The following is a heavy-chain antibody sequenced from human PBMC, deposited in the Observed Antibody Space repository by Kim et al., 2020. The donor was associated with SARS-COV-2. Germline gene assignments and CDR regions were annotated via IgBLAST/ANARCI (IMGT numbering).Heavy chain of an antibody. CDR2: ISSSSTYI. CDR3: ARDNGPYYYYGMDV. D-gene: IGHD4-17*01. CDR1: GFTFSSYN. Sequence: GGSLRLSCAASGFTFSSYNMNWVRQAPGKGLEWVSSISSSSTYIYYADSVKGRFTISRDNAKNSLYLQMDSLRAEDTAVYYCARDNGPYYYYGMDVWGQGTTVTVSS. J-gene: IGHJ6*02. V-gene: IGHV3-21*01.